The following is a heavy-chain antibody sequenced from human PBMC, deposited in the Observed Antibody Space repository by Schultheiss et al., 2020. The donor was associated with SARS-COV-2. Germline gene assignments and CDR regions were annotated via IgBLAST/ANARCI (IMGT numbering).Heavy chain of an antibody. CDR2: IYYSGST. CDR3: ARVNSASKYYYGSGSLWVDY. D-gene: IGHD3-10*01. J-gene: IGHJ4*02. CDR1: GGSFSGYY. V-gene: IGHV4-59*01. Sequence: SQTLSLTCAVYGGSFSGYYWSWIRQPPGKGLEWIGYIYYSGSTNYNPSLKSRVTISVDTSKNQFSLKLSSVTAADTAVYYCARVNSASKYYYGSGSLWVDYWGQGTLVTVSS.